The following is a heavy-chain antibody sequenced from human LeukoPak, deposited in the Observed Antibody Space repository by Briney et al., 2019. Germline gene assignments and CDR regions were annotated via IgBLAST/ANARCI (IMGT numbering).Heavy chain of an antibody. CDR2: IRFDGSSK. V-gene: IGHV3-30*02. Sequence: GGSLRLSCAASGFTFGSYGMHWVRQAPGKGLEWVAFIRFDGSSKYYADSVKGRFTISRDNSRNTLYLQMNSLRAEDTAVYYCAKAAAAAGSYYYYYYMDVWGKGTTVTVSS. D-gene: IGHD6-13*01. CDR3: AKAAAAAGSYYYYYYMDV. J-gene: IGHJ6*03. CDR1: GFTFGSYG.